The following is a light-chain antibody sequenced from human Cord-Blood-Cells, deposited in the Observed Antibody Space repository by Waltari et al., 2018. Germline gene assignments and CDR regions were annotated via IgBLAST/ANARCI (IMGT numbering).Light chain of an antibody. Sequence: QSALTQPASVSGSPGQSITISCTGTRSDVGGYNYVSWSQQHPGKAPKLMIYDVSNRPSGVSKRFSGSKSGNTASLTISGLQAEDEADYYCSSYTSSSTLDVVFGGGTKLTVL. CDR1: RSDVGGYNY. V-gene: IGLV2-14*01. CDR2: DVS. CDR3: SSYTSSSTLDVV. J-gene: IGLJ2*01.